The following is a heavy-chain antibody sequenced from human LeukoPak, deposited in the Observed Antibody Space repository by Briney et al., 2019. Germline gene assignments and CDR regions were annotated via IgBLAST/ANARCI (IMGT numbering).Heavy chain of an antibody. Sequence: SETLSLTCTVSGGSISSYYWSWIRQPPGKGLEWIGYIYYSGSTNYNPSLKSRVTISVDTSKNQFSLKLSSVTAADTAVYYCARARSYYGSGYPDYWGQGTLVTVSS. D-gene: IGHD3-10*01. CDR3: ARARSYYGSGYPDY. CDR1: GGSISSYY. V-gene: IGHV4-59*08. J-gene: IGHJ4*02. CDR2: IYYSGST.